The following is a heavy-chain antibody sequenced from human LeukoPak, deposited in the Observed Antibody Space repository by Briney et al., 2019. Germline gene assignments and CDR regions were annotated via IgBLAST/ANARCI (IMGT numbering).Heavy chain of an antibody. CDR1: GDSISSSSYY. CDR2: IYYSGST. J-gene: IGHJ4*02. V-gene: IGHV4-39*07. CDR3: ARTVRGVIPY. D-gene: IGHD3-10*02. Sequence: PSETLSLTCTVSGDSISSSSYYWGWIRQPPGKGLEWIGSIYYSGSTYYNPSLKSRVTISVDTSKNQFSLKLSSVTAADTAVYYCARTVRGVIPYWGQGTLVTVSS.